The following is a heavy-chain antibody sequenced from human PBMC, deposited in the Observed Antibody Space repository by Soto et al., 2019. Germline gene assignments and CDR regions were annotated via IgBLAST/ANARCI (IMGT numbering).Heavy chain of an antibody. Sequence: EVQILGSGGGLVQPGGSLRLSCAASGYSFTNYAVTWVREAPGKGLECVSILSPSGDITYYADSVKGRFTISRDNSMNTLYLQMNSPRAEDTAVYYCATKGSPAGGSFDMDVWGKGTTVTVSS. CDR1: GYSFTNYA. J-gene: IGHJ6*03. CDR3: ATKGSPAGGSFDMDV. V-gene: IGHV3-23*01. D-gene: IGHD3-10*01. CDR2: LSPSGDIT.